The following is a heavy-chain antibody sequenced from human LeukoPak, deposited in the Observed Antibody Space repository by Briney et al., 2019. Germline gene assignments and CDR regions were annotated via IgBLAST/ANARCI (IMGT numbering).Heavy chain of an antibody. J-gene: IGHJ4*02. CDR1: GITFSTYW. CDR2: INTDGSST. CDR3: ARALGQPYFDY. V-gene: IGHV3-74*01. D-gene: IGHD7-27*01. Sequence: GGSLRLSCAASGITFSTYWMQWVRQAPGRGLVWVSRINTDGSSTTYAASVKGRFTISRDNAKNTLYLQMNSLRAEDTAVYFCARALGQPYFDYWGQGALVTVSS.